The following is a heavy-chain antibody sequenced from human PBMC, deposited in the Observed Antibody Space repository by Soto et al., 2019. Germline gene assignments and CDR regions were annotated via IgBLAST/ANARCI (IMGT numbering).Heavy chain of an antibody. CDR1: GYTFTSYD. V-gene: IGHV1-8*02. J-gene: IGHJ4*02. D-gene: IGHD2-8*02. CDR2: VTPRNGDT. Sequence: ASVKVSCKASGYTFTSYDINWVRQAAGQGPEWMGSVTPRNGDTAFAQKYQGRVTMTSNTSMSTVYMELSNLRSDDTAVYYCARGGSYWARRHYFDSWGQGTLVTVSS. CDR3: ARGGSYWARRHYFDS.